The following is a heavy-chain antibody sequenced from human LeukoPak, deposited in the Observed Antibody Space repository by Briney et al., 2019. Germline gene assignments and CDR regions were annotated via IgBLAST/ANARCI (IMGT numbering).Heavy chain of an antibody. CDR3: ASPTGYSSSWYQNDAFDI. D-gene: IGHD6-13*01. Sequence: SETLSLTCTLSGGSISSSSYYWGWIRQPPGKGLEWIGSIYYSGSTYYNPSLKSRVTISVDTSKNQFSLKLSSVTAADTAVYYCASPTGYSSSWYQNDAFDIWGQGTMVTVSS. CDR2: IYYSGST. J-gene: IGHJ3*02. CDR1: GGSISSSSYY. V-gene: IGHV4-39*01.